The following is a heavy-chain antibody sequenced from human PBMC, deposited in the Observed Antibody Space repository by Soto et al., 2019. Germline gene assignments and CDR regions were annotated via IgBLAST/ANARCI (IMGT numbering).Heavy chain of an antibody. J-gene: IGHJ6*02. CDR3: TVVAATPYYYYGMDV. D-gene: IGHD2-15*01. V-gene: IGHV3-15*01. CDR2: IKSKTDGGTT. CDR1: GFTFSNAW. Sequence: SLRLSCAASGFTFSNAWMSWVRQAPGKGLEWVGRIKSKTDGGTTDYAAPVKGRFTISRDDSKNTLYLQMNSLKTEDTAVYYCTVVAATPYYYYGMDVWGQGTTVTVSS.